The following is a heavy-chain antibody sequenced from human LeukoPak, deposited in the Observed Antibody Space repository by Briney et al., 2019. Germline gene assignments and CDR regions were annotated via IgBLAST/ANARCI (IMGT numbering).Heavy chain of an antibody. D-gene: IGHD4-17*01. CDR2: FNAGNGHT. V-gene: IGHV1-3*03. J-gene: IGHJ6*03. CDR1: GYTFTSYA. CDR3: AEALRSLYYMDV. Sequence: ASVTASCKASGYTFTSYAMHWVRQAPGQMLEWMGSFNAGNGHTKYSKEFQGRVTITRDTSARTAYMWLSRVISDDLAVYYCAEALRSLYYMDVWGKGATVTVSS.